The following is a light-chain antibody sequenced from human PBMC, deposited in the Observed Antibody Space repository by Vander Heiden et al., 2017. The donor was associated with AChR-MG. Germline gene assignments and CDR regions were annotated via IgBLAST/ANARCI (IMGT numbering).Light chain of an antibody. CDR1: SSDVGGSKL. Sequence: QSALTQPASVSGSPGQSITISCTGTSSDVGGSKLVSWYRQPPGKAPQLMIYEGTKRPSGVSNRFSGSKSGNTASLTISGLQAEDEADYYCSSYAGSGTPVAFGGGTKLTVL. J-gene: IGLJ2*01. V-gene: IGLV2-23*01. CDR3: SSYAGSGTPVA. CDR2: EGT.